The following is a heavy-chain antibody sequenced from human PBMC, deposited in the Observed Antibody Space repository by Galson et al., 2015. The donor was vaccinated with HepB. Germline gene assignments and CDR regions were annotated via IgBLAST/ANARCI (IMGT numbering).Heavy chain of an antibody. J-gene: IGHJ4*02. V-gene: IGHV3-23*01. Sequence: SLRLSCAASGFTFSSYAMSWVRQAPGKGLEWVSAISGSGGSTYYADSVKGRFTISRDNSKNTLYLQMNSLRAEDTAVYYCAKDFTIFGVVASFDYWGQGTLVTVSS. CDR2: ISGSGGST. D-gene: IGHD3-3*01. CDR3: AKDFTIFGVVASFDY. CDR1: GFTFSSYA.